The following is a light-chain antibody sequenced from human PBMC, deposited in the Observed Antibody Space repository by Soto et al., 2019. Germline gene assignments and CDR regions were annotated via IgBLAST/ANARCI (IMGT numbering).Light chain of an antibody. Sequence: EIVLTQSPATLSVSPGERVTLSCRASQSVDISLAWYQQKPGQAPRLLIYGASNRATGIPDRFSGSGSGTDFTLTISSLEPEDFAVYYCQQRSNWRWTFGQGTKVDIK. CDR3: QQRSNWRWT. CDR1: QSVDIS. CDR2: GAS. J-gene: IGKJ1*01. V-gene: IGKV3-11*01.